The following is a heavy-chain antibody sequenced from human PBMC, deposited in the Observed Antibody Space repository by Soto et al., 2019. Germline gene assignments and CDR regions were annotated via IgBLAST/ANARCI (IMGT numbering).Heavy chain of an antibody. J-gene: IGHJ5*01. CDR3: ARYYCTRTTCYYFDS. D-gene: IGHD2-2*01. CDR2: ISYDGST. CDR1: VGSISSYY. V-gene: IGHV4-59*01. Sequence: PWETLSLSCTVSVGSISSYYWSGIRQHPGEGLEWIGYISYDGSTTYNPSLKNRVSMSLDTSKTQFSLKVNSVTAADTAVYYCARYYCTRTTCYYFDSWGQGTLVTVSS.